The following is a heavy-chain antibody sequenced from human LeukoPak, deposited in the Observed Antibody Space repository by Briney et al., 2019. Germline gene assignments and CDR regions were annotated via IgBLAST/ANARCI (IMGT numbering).Heavy chain of an antibody. CDR1: GGSISSYY. CDR2: IYYSGST. D-gene: IGHD3-10*01. Sequence: PSETLSLTCTVSGGSISSYYWSWIRQPPGKGLEWIGYIYYSGSTNYNPSLKSRVTISVDTSKNQFSLKLSSVTAADTAVYYCASQRPTYYYGSGSYIDGGLFDYWGQGTLVTVSS. V-gene: IGHV4-59*08. CDR3: ASQRPTYYYGSGSYIDGGLFDY. J-gene: IGHJ4*02.